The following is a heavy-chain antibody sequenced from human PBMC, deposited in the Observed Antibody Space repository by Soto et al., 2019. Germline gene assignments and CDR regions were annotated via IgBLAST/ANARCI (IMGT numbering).Heavy chain of an antibody. CDR1: GYTFTGYY. Sequence: ASVKVSCKASGYTFTGYYMHWVRQAPGQGLEWMGWINPNSGGTNYAQKFQGWVTMTRDTSISTAYMELSRLRSDDTAVYYCARGGIVVVPAAIRSYWFDPWGQGTLVTVS. J-gene: IGHJ5*02. D-gene: IGHD2-2*01. CDR2: INPNSGGT. CDR3: ARGGIVVVPAAIRSYWFDP. V-gene: IGHV1-2*04.